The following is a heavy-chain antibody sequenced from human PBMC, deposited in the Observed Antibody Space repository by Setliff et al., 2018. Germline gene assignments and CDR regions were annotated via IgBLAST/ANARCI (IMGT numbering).Heavy chain of an antibody. CDR3: ARDRTAYNYGMDV. CDR2: LFDGGSA. Sequence: SETLSLTCAVSGYSISNGFYWGWIRQSPVKGLEWISSLFDGGSAYYSPSLKSRASISLDASKNQFALKLTSATAADTAVYYCARDRTAYNYGMDVWGQGTTVPVSS. J-gene: IGHJ6*02. CDR1: GYSISNGFY. D-gene: IGHD5-18*01. V-gene: IGHV4-38-2*02.